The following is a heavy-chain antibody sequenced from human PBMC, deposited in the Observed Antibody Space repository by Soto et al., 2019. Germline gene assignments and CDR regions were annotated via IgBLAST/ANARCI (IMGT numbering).Heavy chain of an antibody. CDR3: ATSPYSYDTSGYLDY. CDR2: IIPLFGTT. CDR1: GGTFSNYA. D-gene: IGHD3-22*01. J-gene: IGHJ4*02. Sequence: QVQLVQSGAEVKKPGSSVTVSCRASGGTFSNYAINWVQQAPGQGLEWMAGIIPLFGTTNYAQKFQGRVTITADESTSTAYMELTSLRSEDTAVFYCATSPYSYDTSGYLDYWGQGTLVTVSS. V-gene: IGHV1-69*12.